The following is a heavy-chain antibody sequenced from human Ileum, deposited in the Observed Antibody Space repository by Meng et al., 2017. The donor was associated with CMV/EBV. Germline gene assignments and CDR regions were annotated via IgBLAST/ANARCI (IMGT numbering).Heavy chain of an antibody. J-gene: IGHJ4*01. D-gene: IGHD1-26*01. CDR3: ARDRVGEPTFDY. CDR2: ISTYNGDR. CDR1: GYTFTGYG. Sequence: ASVKVSCKTSGYTFTGYGISWVRQAPGQGLEWMGWISTYNGDRNYVQKFQGRVSMTTDTSTSTAYMELRSLKSDDTAVYYCARDRVGEPTFDYWGQGTLVTVSS. V-gene: IGHV1-18*04.